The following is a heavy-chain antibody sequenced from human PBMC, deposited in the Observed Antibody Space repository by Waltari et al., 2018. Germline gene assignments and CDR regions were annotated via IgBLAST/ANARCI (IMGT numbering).Heavy chain of an antibody. J-gene: IGHJ6*02. CDR1: GGSFRGYY. CDR3: VRLEDCTGPGGNCYSGDSFAMDV. CDR2: MTHNGNI. Sequence: QVQLQQWGAGLLQPSETLSLTCAVYGGSFRGYYWGWVRQPPGKGLEWIGEMTHNGNISRNTSIRSRVTMLVDTAKGHFSLKLNSVTAADTAVYYCVRLEDCTGPGGNCYSGDSFAMDVWGQGTTVTVSS. D-gene: IGHD2-8*02. V-gene: IGHV4-34*02.